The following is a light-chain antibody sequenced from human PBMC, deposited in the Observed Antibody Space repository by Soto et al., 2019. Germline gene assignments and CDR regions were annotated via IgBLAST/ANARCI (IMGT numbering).Light chain of an antibody. V-gene: IGLV2-14*01. CDR2: DVS. Sequence: QSALTQPASVSGSPGQSITISCTGTSSDVGGYDFVSWYQQHPGKAPKLILYDVSNRPSGVSNRFSGSKSGSTASLTISGLQAEDEADYYCSSCTTGRALNWVFGGGTKLTVL. CDR1: SSDVGGYDF. CDR3: SSCTTGRALNWV. J-gene: IGLJ3*02.